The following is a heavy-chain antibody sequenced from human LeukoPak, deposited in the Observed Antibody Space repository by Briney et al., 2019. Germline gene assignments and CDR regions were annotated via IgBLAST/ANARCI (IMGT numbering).Heavy chain of an antibody. Sequence: GGSLRLSCAASGFTFSRYGMHWVRQAPGKGLEWVSVIYSGGSTYYADSVKGRFTISRDNSKNTLYLQMNSLRAEDTAVYYCARDGMGGIDYWGQGTLVTVSS. CDR1: GFTFSRYG. CDR3: ARDGMGGIDY. D-gene: IGHD1-26*01. V-gene: IGHV3-53*01. J-gene: IGHJ4*02. CDR2: IYSGGST.